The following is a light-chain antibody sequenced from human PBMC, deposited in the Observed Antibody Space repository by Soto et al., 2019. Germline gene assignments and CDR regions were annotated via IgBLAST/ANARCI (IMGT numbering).Light chain of an antibody. CDR2: GAS. J-gene: IGKJ2*01. V-gene: IGKV3-15*01. CDR1: QSVSSN. CDR3: QQYYNWPPYT. Sequence: EIVMTQSPATLSVSPGERATLSCRASQSVSSNLAWYQQKPGQAPRLLIYGASTRATVIPARFSGSGSGTEFTLTISSLQSEDFAVYYCQQYYNWPPYTFGQGTKLEIK.